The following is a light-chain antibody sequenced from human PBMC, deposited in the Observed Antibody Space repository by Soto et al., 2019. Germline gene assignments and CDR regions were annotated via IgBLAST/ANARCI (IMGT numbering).Light chain of an antibody. V-gene: IGKV1-5*03. CDR1: QSISSW. CDR3: QQYKTYPLT. CDR2: KAS. J-gene: IGKJ4*01. Sequence: DIQMTQSPSTLSAYVGDRVTITCRASQSISSWLAWYQQKPGKAPKFLIYKASNLEDGVPSRFSGSGSETEFTLTISGLQPDDFATYYCQQYKTYPLTFGGGTKVDIK.